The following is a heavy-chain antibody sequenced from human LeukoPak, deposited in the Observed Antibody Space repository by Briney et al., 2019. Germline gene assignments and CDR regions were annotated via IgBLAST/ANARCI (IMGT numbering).Heavy chain of an antibody. V-gene: IGHV4-61*05. Sequence: SETLSLTCTVSGGSISSSSYYWGWIRQPPGKGLEWIGSIHYTGRTNYNPSLKSRVTISVDTTTNQFSLKLGSVTAADTAVYYCARRVIESAVISERNWFDPWGQGTLVTVSS. CDR2: IHYTGRT. CDR3: ARRVIESAVISERNWFDP. J-gene: IGHJ5*02. CDR1: GGSISSSSYY. D-gene: IGHD3-3*02.